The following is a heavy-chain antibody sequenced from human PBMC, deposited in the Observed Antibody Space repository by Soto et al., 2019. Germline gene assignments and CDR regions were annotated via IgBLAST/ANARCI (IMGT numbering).Heavy chain of an antibody. CDR3: ARVDSSGSFDY. V-gene: IGHV4-59*01. Sequence: SETLSLTCTVSGGSISSYYWSWIRQPPGKGLEWIGYIYYSGSTNYNPSLKSRVTISVDTSKNQFSLKLSSVTAADTAVYYCARVDSSGSFDYWGQGTLGTVSS. J-gene: IGHJ4*02. D-gene: IGHD3-22*01. CDR1: GGSISSYY. CDR2: IYYSGST.